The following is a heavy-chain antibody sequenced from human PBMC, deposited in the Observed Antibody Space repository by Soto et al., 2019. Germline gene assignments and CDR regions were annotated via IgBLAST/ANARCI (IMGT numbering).Heavy chain of an antibody. CDR2: INPDGRST. CDR1: GFTFNSYW. Sequence: EAQLVESGGGLVQPGGSLRLSCAASGFTFNSYWMHWVRQAPGKGLVWVSRINPDGRSTNYADSVKGRFTISRDNAENTLYLQMNSLSAEATAVYHCARGGLQGSGNHYNDNWGQGTLVTVSS. J-gene: IGHJ4*02. CDR3: ARGGLQGSGNHYNDN. V-gene: IGHV3-74*01. D-gene: IGHD3-10*01.